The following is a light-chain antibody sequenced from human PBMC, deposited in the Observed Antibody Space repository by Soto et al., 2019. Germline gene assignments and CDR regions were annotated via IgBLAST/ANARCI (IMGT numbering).Light chain of an antibody. V-gene: IGLV1-40*01. CDR2: GNS. Sequence: QSLLTQPPSVSGAPGQRVTISCTGSSSNIGAGYYVHWYQQLPGTAPKLLIYGNSNRPSGVPDRFSGSKSGTSASLAITGLQAEDEADYYCQSYDSSLSGYVFGTGTKLTVL. J-gene: IGLJ1*01. CDR1: SSNIGAGYY. CDR3: QSYDSSLSGYV.